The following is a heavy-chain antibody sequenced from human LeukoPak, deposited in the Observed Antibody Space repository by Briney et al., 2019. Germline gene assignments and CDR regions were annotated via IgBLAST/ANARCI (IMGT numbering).Heavy chain of an antibody. CDR2: IYRSGSP. D-gene: IGHD2/OR15-2a*01. CDR1: GVSASRNS. Sequence: PGGSLRLSRAASGVSASRNSTSWGRHAPGQGLEWVSVIYRSGSPYDADSVKGRFTISRDYSKSSLHLPLHRWPADDVGVLSRAKVIKVTSTEYSSAYWGEGTLVTVSS. CDR3: AKVIKVTSTEYSSAY. J-gene: IGHJ4*02. V-gene: IGHV3-53*01.